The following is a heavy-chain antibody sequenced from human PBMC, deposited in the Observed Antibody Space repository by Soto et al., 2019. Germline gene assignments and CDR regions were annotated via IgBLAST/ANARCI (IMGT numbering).Heavy chain of an antibody. CDR3: AHYFYGVTDY. CDR2: IYWDDDK. Sequence: QITLKESGPTLVKPTQTLTLTCTFSGFSLSTSGVGVGWIRQPPGKALEWLALIYWDDDKRYSPSLKSMLTITKDTSKNQVVLTMTNMYPVDTATYYCAHYFYGVTDYWGLGTLVTVGS. J-gene: IGHJ4*02. D-gene: IGHD4-17*01. CDR1: GFSLSTSGVG. V-gene: IGHV2-5*02.